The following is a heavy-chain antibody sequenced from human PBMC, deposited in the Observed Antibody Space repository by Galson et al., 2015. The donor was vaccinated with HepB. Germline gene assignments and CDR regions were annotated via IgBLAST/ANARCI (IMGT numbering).Heavy chain of an antibody. Sequence: SLRLSCAASGFTFSDYYMSWIRQAPGKGLEWVSYISSSSSYTNYADSVKGRFTISRDNAENSLYLQMNSLRAEDTAVYYCAREHVSSSYRFDYWGQGTLVTVSS. J-gene: IGHJ4*02. CDR3: AREHVSSSYRFDY. CDR2: ISSSSSYT. CDR1: GFTFSDYY. D-gene: IGHD6-13*01. V-gene: IGHV3-11*06.